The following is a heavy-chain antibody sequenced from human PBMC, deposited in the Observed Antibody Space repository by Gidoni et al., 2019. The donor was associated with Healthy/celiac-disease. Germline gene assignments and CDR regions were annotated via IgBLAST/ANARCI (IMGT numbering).Heavy chain of an antibody. V-gene: IGHV4-59*01. CDR3: ARGSSSWSVDFDY. D-gene: IGHD6-13*01. J-gene: IGHJ4*02. CDR1: GGSISSYY. Sequence: QVQLQASGPGLVKPSETLSLTCPVSGGSISSYYWSWIRQPPGKGLEWIGYIYYSGSTNSNPSLKSRVTISVDTSKNQFSLKLSSVTAADTAVYYCARGSSSWSVDFDYWGQGTLVTVSS. CDR2: IYYSGST.